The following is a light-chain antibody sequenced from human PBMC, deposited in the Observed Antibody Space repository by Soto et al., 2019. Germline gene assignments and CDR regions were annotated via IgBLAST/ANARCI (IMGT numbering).Light chain of an antibody. Sequence: EIVLTQSPGTLSLSPGERATLSCRSSQSVGSNYLGWYQQKPGQAPRLLIYGTSNRATGIPYRFSGSGSGTDFTLTISRLEPEDFSVYCCHQYSNSPPWTFGQGTRVDI. CDR3: HQYSNSPPWT. J-gene: IGKJ1*01. CDR2: GTS. CDR1: QSVGSNY. V-gene: IGKV3-20*01.